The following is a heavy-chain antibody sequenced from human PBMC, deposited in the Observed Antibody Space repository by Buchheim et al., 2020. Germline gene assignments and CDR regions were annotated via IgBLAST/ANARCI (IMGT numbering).Heavy chain of an antibody. V-gene: IGHV1-46*01. CDR1: GYTLTIYY. CDR3: ARPEDYYDSSSGLGY. CDR2: IHPSSGST. Sequence: QVQLVQSGAEVKKPGASVRVSCKASGYTLTIYYMHWVRQAPGQGLEWMGIIHPSSGSTNYAQKFQGRVTMTRDTSTSPVYMELSSLRSEDTAVYYCARPEDYYDSSSGLGYWGQGTL. J-gene: IGHJ4*02. D-gene: IGHD3-22*01.